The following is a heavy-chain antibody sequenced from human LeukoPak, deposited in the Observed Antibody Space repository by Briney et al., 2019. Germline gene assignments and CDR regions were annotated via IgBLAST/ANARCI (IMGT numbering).Heavy chain of an antibody. CDR1: EFSVGSNY. J-gene: IGHJ4*02. D-gene: IGHD1-26*01. Sequence: GGSLRLSCAASEFSVGSNYMTWVRQAPGKGLEWVSLIYSGGSTYYADSVKGRFTISRDNAKNSLYLQMNSLRAEDTAVYYCARDLGGGSYFITYFDYWGQGTLVTVSS. CDR2: IYSGGST. V-gene: IGHV3-66*01. CDR3: ARDLGGGSYFITYFDY.